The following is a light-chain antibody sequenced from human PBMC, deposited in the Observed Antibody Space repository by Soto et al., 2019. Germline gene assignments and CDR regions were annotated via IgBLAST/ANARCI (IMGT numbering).Light chain of an antibody. Sequence: QSALTQPRSVSGSPGQSVTISCTGTSSDVGGYNYVSWYQQHPGKAPKLMIYDVSKRPSGVPDRFSGSKSGNTASLTISGXXXXXXXDYYSCSYAGSYTWVFGTGTKLTVL. CDR1: SSDVGGYNY. CDR3: CSYAGSYTWV. V-gene: IGLV2-11*01. CDR2: DVS. J-gene: IGLJ1*01.